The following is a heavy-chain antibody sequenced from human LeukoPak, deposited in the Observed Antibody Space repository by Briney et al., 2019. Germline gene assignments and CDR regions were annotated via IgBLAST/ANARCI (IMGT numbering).Heavy chain of an antibody. CDR3: ARSIMGGGAFDY. V-gene: IGHV3-7*03. Sequence: PGGSLRVSCAASGFTFSSYWLNWVRQTPGKGLEWVANIKEDASEKYHVDSVKGRFTISRDNAKSSLYLQMNSLRAEDTALYYCARSIMGGGAFDYWGQGSQVTVSS. J-gene: IGHJ4*02. CDR1: GFTFSSYW. CDR2: IKEDASEK. D-gene: IGHD3-16*01.